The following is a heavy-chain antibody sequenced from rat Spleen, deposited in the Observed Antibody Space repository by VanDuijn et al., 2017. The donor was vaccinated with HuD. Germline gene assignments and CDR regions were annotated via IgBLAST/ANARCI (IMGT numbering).Heavy chain of an antibody. J-gene: IGHJ3*01. D-gene: IGHD1-6*01. V-gene: IGHV5-25*01. Sequence: EVQLVESGGGLVQPGRSMKLSCAASGLTFSNYNMTWVRQAPTRGLEWVATISTRGGSTYYRDSVKGRFTISRDNAKNTQYLQMDSLRSEDTATYYCATGPRILRLDWFAYWGQGTLVTVSS. CDR2: ISTRGGST. CDR1: GLTFSNYN. CDR3: ATGPRILRLDWFAY.